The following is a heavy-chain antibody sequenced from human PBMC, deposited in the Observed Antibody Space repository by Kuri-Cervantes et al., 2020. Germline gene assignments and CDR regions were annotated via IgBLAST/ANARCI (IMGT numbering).Heavy chain of an antibody. Sequence: SETLSLTCAVYGGSFSGYYWSWIRQPPGKGLEWIGEINHSGSTNYNPSLKSRVTISVDTSKNQFSLKLGSVTAADTAVYYCARDGWVTMFHFDNWGPGTLVTVSS. CDR2: INHSGST. CDR1: GGSFSGYY. D-gene: IGHD3-10*02. V-gene: IGHV4-34*01. CDR3: ARDGWVTMFHFDN. J-gene: IGHJ4*02.